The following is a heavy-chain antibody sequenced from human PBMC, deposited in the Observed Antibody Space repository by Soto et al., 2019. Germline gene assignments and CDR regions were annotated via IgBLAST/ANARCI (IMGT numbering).Heavy chain of an antibody. CDR3: AKGASTTVFALNDW. D-gene: IGHD4-17*01. Sequence: EVQLVESGGGLVQPGRSLRLSCAASGFTFDDYAMHWVRQPPGKGLEWVSSISWNSGNLGYADSVKGRFTISRDNAKNSLYLQMNSLSGEDTALYYWAKGASTTVFALNDWWGQGTLVNVSS. J-gene: IGHJ4*02. CDR1: GFTFDDYA. V-gene: IGHV3-9*01. CDR2: ISWNSGNL.